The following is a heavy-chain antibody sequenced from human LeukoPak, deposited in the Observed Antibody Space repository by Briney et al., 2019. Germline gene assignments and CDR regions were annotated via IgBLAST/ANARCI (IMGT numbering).Heavy chain of an antibody. J-gene: IGHJ6*03. V-gene: IGHV3-48*03. CDR3: ARVGRYGDYVSRDYYYYYMDV. CDR1: GFTFSSYE. CDR2: ISSSGGTI. Sequence: GGSLRLSCAASGFTFSSYEMNWVRQAPGKGLEWVSYISSSGGTIYYADSVKGRFTISRDNAKNSLYLQMNSLRAEDTAVYYCARVGRYGDYVSRDYYYYYMDVWGKGTTVTVSS. D-gene: IGHD4-17*01.